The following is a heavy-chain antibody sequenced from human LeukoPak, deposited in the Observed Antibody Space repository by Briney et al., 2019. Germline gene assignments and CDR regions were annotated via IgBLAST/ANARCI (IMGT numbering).Heavy chain of an antibody. D-gene: IGHD3-16*01. J-gene: IGHJ4*02. CDR2: ISFDAGNK. Sequence: PGRSLRLSCAASGFTFSSYGMHWVRQAPGKGLEWVAVISFDAGNKYYADSVKGRFTISRDNSKNTLYLQMNSLRAEDAAVYYCATGGSFDYWGQGTLVTVSS. V-gene: IGHV3-30*03. CDR3: ATGGSFDY. CDR1: GFTFSSYG.